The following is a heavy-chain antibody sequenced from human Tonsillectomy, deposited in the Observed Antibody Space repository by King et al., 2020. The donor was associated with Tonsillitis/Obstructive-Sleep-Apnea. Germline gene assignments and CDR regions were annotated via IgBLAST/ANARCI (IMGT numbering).Heavy chain of an antibody. CDR3: ARGGCCSGTNCYIFDP. CDR2: INQDGSEK. Sequence: VQLVESGGGLVQPGGSLRLSCAASGFTFSRYWMSWVRQAPGKGLEWVANINQDGSEKYYMDSVTGRFAISRDNAKNSLYLQMNSLRAEDTAMYYCARGGCCSGTNCYIFDPWGQGTLVTVSS. D-gene: IGHD2-2*02. CDR1: GFTFSRYW. J-gene: IGHJ5*02. V-gene: IGHV3-7*04.